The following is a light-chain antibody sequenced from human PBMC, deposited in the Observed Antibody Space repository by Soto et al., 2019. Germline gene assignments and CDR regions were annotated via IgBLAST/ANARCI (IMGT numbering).Light chain of an antibody. CDR1: SSDVGAYNY. J-gene: IGLJ2*01. V-gene: IGLV2-14*01. Sequence: QSALTQPASVSGSPGQSITISCTGTSSDVGAYNYVSWYQQRTGKAPKLMIYEVSNRPSGVSNRFSGSKSGDTASLTISGLQAEDEADYYCTSYSSSSTLLFGGGTKLTVL. CDR3: TSYSSSSTLL. CDR2: EVS.